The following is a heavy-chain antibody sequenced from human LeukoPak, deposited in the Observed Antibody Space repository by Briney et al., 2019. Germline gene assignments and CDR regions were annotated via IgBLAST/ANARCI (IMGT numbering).Heavy chain of an antibody. CDR1: GFTFSSYA. J-gene: IGHJ4*02. V-gene: IGHV3-30*04. CDR3: ARVAALEAYYYDSDCGDN. D-gene: IGHD3-22*01. Sequence: GRSLTLSCLASGFTFSSYAMHWVRQAPGKVLEWVAVISYDGRKNNYADYVKRRFTSARDNSQNTLYLQLNSLRAEDTAVYYCARVAALEAYYYDSDCGDNWGQGTLVTVSS. CDR2: ISYDGRKN.